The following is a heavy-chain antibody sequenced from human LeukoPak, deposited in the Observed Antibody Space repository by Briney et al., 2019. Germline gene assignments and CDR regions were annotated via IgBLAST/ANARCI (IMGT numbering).Heavy chain of an antibody. CDR2: ISGSGGST. V-gene: IGHV3-23*01. J-gene: IGHJ4*02. Sequence: GGSLRLSCAASGFTFSSYAMSWVRQAPGKGPEWVSAISGSGGSTYYADSVKGRFTISRDNSKNTLYLQMNSLRAEDTAVYYCAKGRNGFDWLLPLDYWGQGTLVTVSS. CDR3: AKGRNGFDWLLPLDY. D-gene: IGHD3-9*01. CDR1: GFTFSSYA.